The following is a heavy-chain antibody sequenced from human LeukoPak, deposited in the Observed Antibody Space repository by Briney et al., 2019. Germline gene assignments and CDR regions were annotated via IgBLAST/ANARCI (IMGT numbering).Heavy chain of an antibody. CDR1: DDSISDYY. Sequence: PSETLSLTCTVSDDSISDYYRGGIGQPPGKGLEWIGYFHNSGTSTYNPSLKSRVTISADTSKNQFSLKLNSLTTADTAVYYCTRGAGWLIDYWGQGILVTVSS. CDR2: FHNSGTS. CDR3: TRGAGWLIDY. J-gene: IGHJ4*02. D-gene: IGHD3-16*01. V-gene: IGHV4-59*01.